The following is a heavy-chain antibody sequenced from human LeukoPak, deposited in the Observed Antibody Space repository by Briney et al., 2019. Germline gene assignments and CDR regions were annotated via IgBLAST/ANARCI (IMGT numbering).Heavy chain of an antibody. CDR1: GGSFSGYY. Sequence: PSEPLSLTCAVYGGSFSGYYWSWIRQPPGKGLEWIGEINHSGSTNYNPSLKSRVTISVDTSKNQFSLKLSSVTAADTAVYYCARSVGATGHFDYRGQGTLVTVSS. CDR3: ARSVGATGHFDY. D-gene: IGHD1-26*01. J-gene: IGHJ4*02. CDR2: INHSGST. V-gene: IGHV4-34*01.